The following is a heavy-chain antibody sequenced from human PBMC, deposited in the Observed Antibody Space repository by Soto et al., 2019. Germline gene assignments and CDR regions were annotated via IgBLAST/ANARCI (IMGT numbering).Heavy chain of an antibody. CDR3: ATRDAAYYYGMNV. V-gene: IGHV3-53*01. CDR1: GFNVSGVF. Sequence: GGPLRLSCKATGFNVSGVFMTWVRQAPGKGLEWVSVIYSGERAYYSDSVKGRFTISRDSSKNTLLLQLNRLRVEDTAVYYCATRDAAYYYGMNVWGQGTTVTVSS. CDR2: IYSGERA. J-gene: IGHJ6*02. D-gene: IGHD1-26*01.